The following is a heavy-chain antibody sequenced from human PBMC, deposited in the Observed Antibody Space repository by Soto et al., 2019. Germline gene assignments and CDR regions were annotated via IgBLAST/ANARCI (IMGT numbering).Heavy chain of an antibody. V-gene: IGHV3-33*01. CDR1: GFTFSSYG. D-gene: IGHD2-21*02. J-gene: IGHJ6*02. Sequence: GGSLRLSCAASGFTFSSYGMHWVRQAPGKGLEWVAVIWYDGSNKYYADSVKGRFTISRDNSKSTLYLQMNSLRAEDTAVYYCARDNYVVTAEYYYYYYGMDVWGQGTTVTVSS. CDR3: ARDNYVVTAEYYYYYYGMDV. CDR2: IWYDGSNK.